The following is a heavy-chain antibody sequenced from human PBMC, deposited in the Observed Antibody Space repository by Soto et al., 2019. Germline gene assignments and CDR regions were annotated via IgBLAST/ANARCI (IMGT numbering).Heavy chain of an antibody. CDR1: GFTFSRYA. J-gene: IGHJ2*01. CDR3: AKDVVIAAAGPQDPSAYCTRRTLDL. V-gene: IGHV3-23*01. Sequence: GGNVKLASAASGFTFSRYAIGWARQPPEKGMEWVSAISGSGGSTYSTDPVKGRFTIARDNPKNTLYLQMNSLRAEDTAVYYCAKDVVIAAAGPQDPSAYCTRRTLDL. D-gene: IGHD6-13*01. CDR2: ISGSGGST.